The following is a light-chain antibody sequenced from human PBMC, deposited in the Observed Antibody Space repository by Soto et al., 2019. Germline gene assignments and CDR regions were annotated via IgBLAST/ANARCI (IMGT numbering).Light chain of an antibody. CDR3: LQYHNLWA. J-gene: IGKJ1*01. CDR1: QNIYSN. CDR2: RAS. V-gene: IGKV3-15*01. Sequence: EILMTQSPATLSVSPGERVTLSCRASQNIYSNVAWYQQRPGQAPRLLIYRASTRATGIPARFSGSGSGTEFTITISSLQSEDFTVYSCLQYHNLWAFGQGTKVDI.